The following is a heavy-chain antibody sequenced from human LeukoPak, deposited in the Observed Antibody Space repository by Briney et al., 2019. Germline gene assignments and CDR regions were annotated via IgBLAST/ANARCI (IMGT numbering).Heavy chain of an antibody. J-gene: IGHJ4*02. V-gene: IGHV1-18*01. Sequence: GASVKVSCKASGYTFTNYAISWVRLAPGQGLEWMGWISAYNGHTNYAQKLQGRVTMTTDTSTSTAYMELRSLRSDDTAVYYYARGTWYDYSKPIDYWGQGTLVTVSS. CDR2: ISAYNGHT. CDR1: GYTFTNYA. D-gene: IGHD4-11*01. CDR3: ARGTWYDYSKPIDY.